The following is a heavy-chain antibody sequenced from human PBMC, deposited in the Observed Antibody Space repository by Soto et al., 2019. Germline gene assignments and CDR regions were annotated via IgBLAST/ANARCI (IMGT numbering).Heavy chain of an antibody. Sequence: SETLSLTCSIYSGSFSGYYWSWIRQPPGKGLEWIGKISQSGNTNYSPSLKSRVSISIDTSKKQFSLNLASVSAADTAVYYCARAPKVSGSSQTRPDFWGQGTLVTVSS. D-gene: IGHD6-6*01. CDR3: ARAPKVSGSSQTRPDF. CDR2: ISQSGNT. V-gene: IGHV4-34*01. J-gene: IGHJ4*02. CDR1: SGSFSGYY.